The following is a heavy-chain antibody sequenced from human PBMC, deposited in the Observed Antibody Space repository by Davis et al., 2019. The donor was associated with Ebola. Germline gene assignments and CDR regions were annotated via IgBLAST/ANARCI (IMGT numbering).Heavy chain of an antibody. J-gene: IGHJ5*02. Sequence: GESLKISCKGSGYSFSNYWIGWVRQMPGRGLEWMGIIYPGDSDTRYSPSFQGQVTISADKSISTAYLQWSSLKASDTAMYYCARQGYCNSTSCNNWFDPWGQGTLVTVSS. CDR3: ARQGYCNSTSCNNWFDP. D-gene: IGHD2-2*01. CDR1: GYSFSNYW. CDR2: IYPGDSDT. V-gene: IGHV5-51*01.